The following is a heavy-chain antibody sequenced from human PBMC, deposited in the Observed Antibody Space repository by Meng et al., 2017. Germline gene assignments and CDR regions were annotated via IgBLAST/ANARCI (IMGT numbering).Heavy chain of an antibody. CDR2: INHSGST. CDR3: ARGLWRGNRFDP. V-gene: IGHV4-34*01. J-gene: IGHJ5*02. D-gene: IGHD3-10*01. CDR1: GGSFSGYY. Sequence: VQLQQGGAGLLKPSETLSLTCAVYGGSFSGYYWSWIRQPPGKGLEWIGEINHSGSTNYNPSLKSRVTISVDTSKNQFSLKLSSVTAADTAVYYCARGLWRGNRFDPWGQGTLVTVSS.